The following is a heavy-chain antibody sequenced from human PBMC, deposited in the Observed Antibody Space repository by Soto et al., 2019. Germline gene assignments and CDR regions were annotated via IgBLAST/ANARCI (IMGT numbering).Heavy chain of an antibody. J-gene: IGHJ6*02. CDR2: IIPIFGIA. V-gene: IGHV1-69*08. D-gene: IGHD2-2*01. CDR3: AREDRDRETGLVPAAIDGMDV. Sequence: QVQLVQSGAEVKKPGSSVKVSCKASGGTFSRYSITWVRQAPGHGLEWIGRIIPIFGIASYAQKFQGRVTITADESTSTSYMELSGLRSDHTAVYYCAREDRDRETGLVPAAIDGMDVWGPGTTVTVSS. CDR1: GGTFSRYS.